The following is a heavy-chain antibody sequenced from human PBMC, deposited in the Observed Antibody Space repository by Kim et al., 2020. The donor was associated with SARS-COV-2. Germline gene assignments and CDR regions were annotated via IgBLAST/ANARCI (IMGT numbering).Heavy chain of an antibody. CDR1: GYTFTNYD. J-gene: IGHJ4*02. CDR3: ARGLVATPSSGYYSYYFDY. V-gene: IGHV1-8*01. Sequence: ASVKVSCQASGYTFTNYDINWVRQATGQGLEWVGWVNPDSGNSGSAQKFQGRVTMSRDNSIRTAYMELSSLRSDDTAVYYCARGLVATPSSGYYSYYFDYWGQGALVTVSS. D-gene: IGHD3-22*01. CDR2: VNPDSGNS.